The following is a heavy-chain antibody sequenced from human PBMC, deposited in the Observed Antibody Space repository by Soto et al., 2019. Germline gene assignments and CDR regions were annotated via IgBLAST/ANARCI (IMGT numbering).Heavy chain of an antibody. CDR2: INHSGSS. V-gene: IGHV4-34*01. J-gene: IGHJ5*02. D-gene: IGHD3-3*01. CDR1: GGSLSGYY. Sequence: SETLSLTCAVFGGSLSGYYWSWIRQSPGKGLEWIGEINHSGSSDYNPSLKSRVTISVDTSKNQFSLRLDSVTAAETAVYYCAKGGRFTDGPGGYTWFDPWGQGTLVTVSS. CDR3: AKGGRFTDGPGGYTWFDP.